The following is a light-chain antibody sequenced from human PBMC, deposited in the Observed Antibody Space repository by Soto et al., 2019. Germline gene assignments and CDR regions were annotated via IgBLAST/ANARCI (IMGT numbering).Light chain of an antibody. V-gene: IGKV2-28*01. CDR1: QSLLHSNGYNY. J-gene: IGKJ1*01. CDR2: LGS. CDR3: MQALQTPRT. Sequence: DIVMTQSPLSLPVTPGEPASISCRSSQSLLHSNGYNYLDWYLQKPGQSPQSLIYLGSNRASGVPDRFSGSGSGTDFTLKISRVEAEDVGVYYCMQALQTPRTFGQGTKVEIK.